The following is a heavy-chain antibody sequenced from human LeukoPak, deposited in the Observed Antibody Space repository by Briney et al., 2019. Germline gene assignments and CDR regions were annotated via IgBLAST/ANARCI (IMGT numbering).Heavy chain of an antibody. Sequence: ISWVRQARGQGXGWMGGSSAYNGNTNYAQKLQGRVTMTKDTSRRTDYVEVRRVRSDDTAVYYCARGPDPYCGGDCYVGDYWGQGTLVTVSS. V-gene: IGHV1-18*01. CDR3: ARGPDPYCGGDCYVGDY. J-gene: IGHJ4*02. D-gene: IGHD2-21*02. CDR2: SSAYNGNT.